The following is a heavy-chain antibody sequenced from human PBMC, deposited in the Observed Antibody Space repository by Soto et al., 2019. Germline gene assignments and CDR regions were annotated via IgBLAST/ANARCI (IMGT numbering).Heavy chain of an antibody. CDR3: ARVRSITMIVVVIHDAFDI. CDR1: GYTFTGYY. D-gene: IGHD3-22*01. V-gene: IGHV1-2*02. Sequence: GASVKVSCKASGYTFTGYYMHWVRQAPGQGLEWMGWINPNSGGTNYAQKFQGRVTMTRDTSISTAYMELSRLRSDDTAVYYCARVRSITMIVVVIHDAFDIWGQGTMVTVSS. J-gene: IGHJ3*02. CDR2: INPNSGGT.